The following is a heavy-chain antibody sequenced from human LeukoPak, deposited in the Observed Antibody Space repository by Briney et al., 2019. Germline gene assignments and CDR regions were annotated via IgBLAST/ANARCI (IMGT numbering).Heavy chain of an antibody. D-gene: IGHD5-18*01. J-gene: IGHJ4*02. CDR2: ISGSGGST. V-gene: IGHV3-23*01. CDR3: ASSGYSYGYGSPFWY. Sequence: GGSLRLSCAASGFTFSSYAMSWVRQAPGKGLEWVSAISGSGGSTYYADSVKGRFTISRDNSKNTLYLQMNSLRAEDTAVYYCASSGYSYGYGSPFWYWGQGTLVTVSS. CDR1: GFTFSSYA.